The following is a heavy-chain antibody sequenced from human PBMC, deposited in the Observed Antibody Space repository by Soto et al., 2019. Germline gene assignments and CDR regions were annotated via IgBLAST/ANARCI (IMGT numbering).Heavy chain of an antibody. CDR3: ARSRSDTWGSHWFDP. CDR1: GFSLNNNY. CDR2: IYTGGST. D-gene: IGHD3-16*01. V-gene: IGHV3-66*01. Sequence: PGGSLRLSCAASGFSLNNNYMNWVRQAPGKGLEWVSIIYTGGSTYYADSVKGRFTISRDDFKNTLYLQMNSLRAEDTAVYYCARSRSDTWGSHWFDPWGQGTLVTVSS. J-gene: IGHJ5*02.